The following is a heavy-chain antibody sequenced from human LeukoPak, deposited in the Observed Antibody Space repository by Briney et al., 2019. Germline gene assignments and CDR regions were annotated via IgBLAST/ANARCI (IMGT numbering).Heavy chain of an antibody. CDR3: ARDRGNSDPGDWFDS. D-gene: IGHD4-23*01. V-gene: IGHV3-11*01. CDR1: GFTFRDYY. J-gene: IGHJ5*01. CDR2: ISGSGSNV. Sequence: GSLRLSCAASGFTFRDYYMSWIRQAPGKGLEWVSYISGSGSNVYYTASVWGRFTISRDNAKNSLFLQMNSLRAEDTAVYYCARDRGNSDPGDWFDSWGQGTLVTVSS.